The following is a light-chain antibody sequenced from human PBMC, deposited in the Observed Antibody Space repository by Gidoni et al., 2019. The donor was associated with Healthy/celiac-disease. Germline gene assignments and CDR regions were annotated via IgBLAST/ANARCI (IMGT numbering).Light chain of an antibody. CDR3: QSYDSSLSGSWV. J-gene: IGLJ3*02. CDR1: RSNIGAGYD. CDR2: GNS. V-gene: IGLV1-40*01. Sequence: SVLTHPPSVSGAPGQRVTISCTGSRSNIGAGYDVHWYQQLPGTAPKLLIYGNSNRPSGVPDRFSGSKSGTSAYLDITGLQAEDEADYYCQSYDSSLSGSWVFGGGTKLTVL.